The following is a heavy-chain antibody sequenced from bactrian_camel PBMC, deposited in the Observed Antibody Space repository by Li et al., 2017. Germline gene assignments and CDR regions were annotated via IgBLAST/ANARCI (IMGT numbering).Heavy chain of an antibody. CDR3: AAEKGWRCALQALGVGGQEFSF. CDR2: SDTDLST. J-gene: IGHJ6*01. CDR1: GYSSSRHC. D-gene: IGHD3*01. Sequence: DVQLVESGGGSVQAGGSLRLSCTHFGYSSSRHCMGWFRQAPGKEREGVAGSDTDLSTSYADSVKGRFTISRDNAKNTLYLQMDSLKPEDTAMYYCAAEKGWRCALQALGVGGQEFSFWGKGTQVTVS. V-gene: IGHV3S10*01.